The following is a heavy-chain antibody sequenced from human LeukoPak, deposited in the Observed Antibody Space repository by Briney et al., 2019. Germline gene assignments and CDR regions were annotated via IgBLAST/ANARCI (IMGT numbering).Heavy chain of an antibody. J-gene: IGHJ4*02. V-gene: IGHV4-30-4*08. CDR1: GGSISSGDYY. D-gene: IGHD3-22*01. CDR3: ARVVDYYDSSGLDY. CDR2: IYYSGRT. Sequence: SQTLSLTCTVSGGSISSGDYYWSWIRQPPGKGLEWIGYIYYSGRTYYNPSLKSRVTISVDTSKNQFSLKLSSVTAADTAVYYCARVVDYYDSSGLDYWGQGTLVTVSS.